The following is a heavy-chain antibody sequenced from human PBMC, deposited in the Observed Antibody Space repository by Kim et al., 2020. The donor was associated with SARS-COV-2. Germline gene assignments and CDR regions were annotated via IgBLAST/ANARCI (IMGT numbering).Heavy chain of an antibody. J-gene: IGHJ1*01. V-gene: IGHV3-7*03. D-gene: IGHD5-12*01. CDR1: TPSFSQYW. CDR3: VADDGTNKRDAEHLRH. CDR2: IKQDESQM. Sequence: GGSLRLSCVASTPSFSQYWMMWVRQAPGGGLEWVANIKQDESQMYYLDSVKGRFTISRDNARNVVYLQMSGLRAEDTAVYYCVADDGTNKRDAEHLRHWGQGTQVTVSS.